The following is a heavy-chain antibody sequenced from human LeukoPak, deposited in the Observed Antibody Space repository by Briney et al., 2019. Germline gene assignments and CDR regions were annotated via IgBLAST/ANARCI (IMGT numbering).Heavy chain of an antibody. CDR2: ISSSGGDT. D-gene: IGHD6-19*01. CDR3: ARKVAGAAPFDS. V-gene: IGHV3-23*01. CDR1: GFTFSSYA. J-gene: IGHJ4*02. Sequence: GGSLRPSCAASGFTFSSYAMSWVRQAPGKGLEWVSGISSSGGDTPHADSVKGRFTISRDNSKNTLYLQMNSLRVEDTAMYYCARKVAGAAPFDSWGQGTLVTVSS.